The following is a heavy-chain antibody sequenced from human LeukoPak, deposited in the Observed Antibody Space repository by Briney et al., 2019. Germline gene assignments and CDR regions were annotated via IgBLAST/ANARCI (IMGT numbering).Heavy chain of an antibody. V-gene: IGHV4-39*01. CDR1: GGSISSSSYY. CDR2: IYYSGST. D-gene: IGHD3-22*01. Sequence: SETLSLTCTVSGGSISSSSYYWGRIRQPPGKGVEWIGSIYYSGSTYYNPSLKSRVTISVDTSKNQFSLKLSSVTAADTAVYYCARQLNYYDSSGYYPHFDYWGQGTLVTVSS. J-gene: IGHJ4*02. CDR3: ARQLNYYDSSGYYPHFDY.